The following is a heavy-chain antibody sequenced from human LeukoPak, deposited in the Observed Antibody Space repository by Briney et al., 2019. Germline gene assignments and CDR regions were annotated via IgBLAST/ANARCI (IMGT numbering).Heavy chain of an antibody. J-gene: IGHJ4*02. CDR3: AKDESYYDSSGGFDY. D-gene: IGHD3-22*01. CDR1: GFTFDDYA. Sequence: PGRSLRLSCAASGFTFDDYAMHWVRQAPGKGLEWVSGISWNSGSIGYADSVKGRFTISRDNAKNSLYLQMNSLRAEDTALYYCAKDESYYDSSGGFDYWGQGTLVTVSS. CDR2: ISWNSGSI. V-gene: IGHV3-9*01.